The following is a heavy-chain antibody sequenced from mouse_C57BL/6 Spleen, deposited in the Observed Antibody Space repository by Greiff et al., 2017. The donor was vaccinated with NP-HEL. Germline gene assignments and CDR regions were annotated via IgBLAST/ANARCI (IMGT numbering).Heavy chain of an antibody. J-gene: IGHJ3*01. V-gene: IGHV5-6*01. CDR1: GFTFSSYG. Sequence: EVKLVESGGDLVKPGGSLKLSCAASGFTFSSYGMSWVRQTPDKRLEWVATISSGGSYTYYPDSVKGRFTISRDNAKNTLYLQMSSLKSEDTAMYYCARHAGDYDYDGGFAYWGQGTLVTVSA. CDR3: ARHAGDYDYDGGFAY. D-gene: IGHD2-4*01. CDR2: ISSGGSYT.